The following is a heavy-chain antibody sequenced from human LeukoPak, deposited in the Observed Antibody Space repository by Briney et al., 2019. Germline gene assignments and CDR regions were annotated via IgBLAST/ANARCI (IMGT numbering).Heavy chain of an antibody. J-gene: IGHJ4*02. CDR1: GFTFSSSG. CDR3: VKDEGYYFDY. CDR2: ISYDGSNK. Sequence: GRSLRLSCAASGFTFSSSGMHWVRQAPGKGLEWVALISYDGSNKYYADSVKGRFTISRDNSKNTLYLQMNSLRAEDTAVYYCVKDEGYYFDYWGQGTLVTVSS. V-gene: IGHV3-30*18.